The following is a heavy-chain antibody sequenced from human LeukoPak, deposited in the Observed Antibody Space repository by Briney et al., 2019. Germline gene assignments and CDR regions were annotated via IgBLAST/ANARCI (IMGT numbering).Heavy chain of an antibody. D-gene: IGHD1-26*01. CDR3: ARVGGSPRGGYYPEYNWFDP. CDR2: IYTSGST. V-gene: IGHV4-4*07. CDR1: GGSISSYY. Sequence: SETLSLTCTVSGGSISSYYWSWIRQPAGKGLEWIGRIYTSGSTNYNPSLKSRVTMSVDTSKNQFSLKLSSVTAADTAVYYCARVGGSPRGGYYPEYNWFDPWGQGTLVTVSS. J-gene: IGHJ5*02.